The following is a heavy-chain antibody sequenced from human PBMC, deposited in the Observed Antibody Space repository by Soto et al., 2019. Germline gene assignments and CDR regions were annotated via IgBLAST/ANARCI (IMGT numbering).Heavy chain of an antibody. CDR1: GFIFSNYA. D-gene: IGHD1-26*01. V-gene: IGHV3-23*01. J-gene: IGHJ6*02. Sequence: GGSLRLSCTASGFIFSNYAMSWVRQAPGKGLEWVSVISGTGDITYYADSVKGRFTISRDNAKNSLYLQMNSLRGEDTAMYYCVRYAGATSLYSYYGMDVWGQGTTVTVSS. CDR2: ISGTGDIT. CDR3: VRYAGATSLYSYYGMDV.